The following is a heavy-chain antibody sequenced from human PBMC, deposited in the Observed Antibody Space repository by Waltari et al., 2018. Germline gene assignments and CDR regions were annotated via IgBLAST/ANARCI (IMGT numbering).Heavy chain of an antibody. CDR3: ARASSGHGGSFAI. D-gene: IGHD6-19*01. V-gene: IGHV3-48*01. Sequence: EVQLVESGGGLVQPGGSLRLACAASGFTFSSYSMNWVRQAPGKRLVWVSYITSRCSTISYAAAVKGRFTISRDNAKNSLYLPTISLRAEDPAVYYCARASSGHGGSFAIWGQGTMVTVSS. J-gene: IGHJ3*02. CDR1: GFTFSSYS. CDR2: ITSRCSTI.